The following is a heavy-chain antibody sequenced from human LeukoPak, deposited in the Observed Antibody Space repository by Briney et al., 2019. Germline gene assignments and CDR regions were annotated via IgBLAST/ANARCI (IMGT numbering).Heavy chain of an antibody. Sequence: GSLRLSCTASGFTFSHHWMTWVRQPPGKGLEWIGTIYYSVSTYYNPSLKSRVTISVDTSKNQFSLKLSSVTAADTAVYYCLVDFWSAKRFDNWGQGTLVTVSS. CDR1: GFTFSHHW. J-gene: IGHJ4*02. CDR2: IYYSVST. CDR3: LVDFWSAKRFDN. V-gene: IGHV4-39*01. D-gene: IGHD3-3*01.